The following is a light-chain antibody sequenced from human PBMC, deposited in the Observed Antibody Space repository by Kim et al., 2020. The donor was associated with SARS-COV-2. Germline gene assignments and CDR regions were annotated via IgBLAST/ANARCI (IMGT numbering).Light chain of an antibody. V-gene: IGKV3-11*01. CDR3: QQRANSFT. Sequence: SLSPGESATLSCRARLNIGSYLAWYQHRPGQAPRLLIYDASNRATGVPARFSGSGSGTGFTLTISSLEPEDFALYYCQQRANSFTFGPGTKVDIK. J-gene: IGKJ3*01. CDR1: LNIGSY. CDR2: DAS.